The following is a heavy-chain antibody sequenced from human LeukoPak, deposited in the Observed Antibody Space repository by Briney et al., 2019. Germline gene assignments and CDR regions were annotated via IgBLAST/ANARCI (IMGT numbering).Heavy chain of an antibody. J-gene: IGHJ4*02. D-gene: IGHD6-19*01. CDR3: AKDMDGGWFFDS. CDR2: IGGSGGPT. Sequence: PGGSLGLSCASSGFTFSSYAMSWVRQRPGRRLQWVSAIGGSGGPTYYTDSVKGRFTISRDNSRNTLYLHMTSLRAEDTALYYCAKDMDGGWFFDSWGQGTLVTVSS. CDR1: GFTFSSYA. V-gene: IGHV3-23*01.